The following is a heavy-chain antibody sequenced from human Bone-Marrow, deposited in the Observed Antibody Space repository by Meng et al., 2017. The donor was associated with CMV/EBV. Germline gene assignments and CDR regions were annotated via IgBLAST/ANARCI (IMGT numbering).Heavy chain of an antibody. CDR3: ARAVWSGYSRNWFDP. D-gene: IGHD3-3*01. CDR1: GYTFTGHY. J-gene: IGHJ5*02. Sequence: ASVKVSCKASGYTFTGHYMHWVRQDPGQGLEWMGWINPNSGGTNYAQKFQGRVTMTRDTSTSTVYMELSSLRSEDTAVYYCARAVWSGYSRNWFDPWGQGTLVTVSS. V-gene: IGHV1-2*02. CDR2: INPNSGGT.